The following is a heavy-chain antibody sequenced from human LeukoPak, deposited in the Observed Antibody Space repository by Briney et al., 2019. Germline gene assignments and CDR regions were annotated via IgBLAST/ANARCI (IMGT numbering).Heavy chain of an antibody. J-gene: IGHJ5*02. CDR3: ARDAGPTTVSRDNWFDP. CDR1: GYTFTSYG. CDR2: ISAYNGNT. Sequence: GASVKVSCKASGYTFTSYGISWVRQAPGQGLEWMGWISAYNGNTNYAQKLQGRVTMTTDTSTSTAYMELRSLRSDDTAVYYWARDAGPTTVSRDNWFDPWGQGTLVTVSS. V-gene: IGHV1-18*01. D-gene: IGHD4-11*01.